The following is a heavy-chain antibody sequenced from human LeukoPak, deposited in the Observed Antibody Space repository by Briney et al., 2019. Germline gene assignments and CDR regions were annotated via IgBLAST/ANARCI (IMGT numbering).Heavy chain of an antibody. CDR3: ATSRGTSYYYYMDV. CDR1: GGTFNSYA. V-gene: IGHV1-69*05. Sequence: ASVKVSCKASGGTFNSYAISWVRQAPGQGLEWMGGIIHIFCPANYAQKFQARVTIPTDESTSTAYMELSSLRSEDTAVYYCATSRGTSYYYYMDVWGKGTTVTVSS. CDR2: IIHIFCPA. D-gene: IGHD1-1*01. J-gene: IGHJ6*03.